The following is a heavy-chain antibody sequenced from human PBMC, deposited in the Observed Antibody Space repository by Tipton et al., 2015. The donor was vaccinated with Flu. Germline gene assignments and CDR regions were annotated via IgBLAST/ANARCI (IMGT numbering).Heavy chain of an antibody. CDR2: IFTSGNT. J-gene: IGHJ5*02. D-gene: IGHD6-13*01. CDR1: GGSISSGSYY. Sequence: TLSLTCIVSGGSISSGSYYWSWIRQPAGKGLEWIGRIFTSGNTNYNPSLKSRVTISLDTSKNQFSLKLSSVTAADTAVYYCARGLEAATGTWGQNWFDPWGQGTPVTVSS. V-gene: IGHV4-61*02. CDR3: ARGLEAATGTWGQNWFDP.